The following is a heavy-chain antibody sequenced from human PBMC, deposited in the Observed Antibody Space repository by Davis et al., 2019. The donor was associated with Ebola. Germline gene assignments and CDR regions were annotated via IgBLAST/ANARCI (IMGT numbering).Heavy chain of an antibody. CDR1: GFTFSTYA. Sequence: GESLKISCAASGFTFSTYAMHWVRQAPGKGLEWVAVISYDGNNKYYADSVEGRFSISRDNSKNMLYVQMNSLKTEDTAVYYCARGGPRDSSGYYWGPFDYWGQGTLVTVSS. D-gene: IGHD3-22*01. V-gene: IGHV3-30-3*01. CDR3: ARGGPRDSSGYYWGPFDY. CDR2: ISYDGNNK. J-gene: IGHJ4*02.